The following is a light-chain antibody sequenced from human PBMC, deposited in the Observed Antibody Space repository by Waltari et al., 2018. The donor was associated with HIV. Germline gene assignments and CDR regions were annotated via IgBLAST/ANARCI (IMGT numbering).Light chain of an antibody. CDR2: DNN. J-gene: IGLJ3*02. CDR1: SSNIRPSS. Sequence: QSVLTQPPSVSPAPGQAVTISCSGSSSNIRPSSVSSYQQLPETAPKLLIYDNNKRPSGIPDRFSGSKSGTSATLDITGLQTGDEADYYCATWDSSLSAGVVFGGGTKLTVL. CDR3: ATWDSSLSAGVV. V-gene: IGLV1-51*01.